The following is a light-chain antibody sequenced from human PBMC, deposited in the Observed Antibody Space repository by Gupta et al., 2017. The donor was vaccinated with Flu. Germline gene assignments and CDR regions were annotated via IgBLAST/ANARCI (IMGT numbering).Light chain of an antibody. CDR2: AAS. J-gene: IGKJ4*01. Sequence: DIELTQSPSFLPASAGDRVTITCRSSQGILSYLAWYQQKPGKAPKLLIYAASTLQSGVPARFSGSGSGTEFTLTISRVQAEDFATYYCQQLKRYPLTFGGGTKVEIK. V-gene: IGKV1-9*01. CDR3: QQLKRYPLT. CDR1: QGILSY.